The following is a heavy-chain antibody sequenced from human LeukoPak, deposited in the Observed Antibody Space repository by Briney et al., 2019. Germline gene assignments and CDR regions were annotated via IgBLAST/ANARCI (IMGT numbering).Heavy chain of an antibody. Sequence: GGSLRLSCAASGFTFSSYVRNWVRQAPGKGLEWVSGLSSGGSTYYADSVKGRFTISSDNSKNTVYLQMNSLRAEDTAVYYCASSRRTYWYFDLWGQGTLVTVSS. CDR1: GFTFSSYV. CDR3: ASSRRTYWYFDL. J-gene: IGHJ2*01. CDR2: LSSGGST. V-gene: IGHV3-23*01.